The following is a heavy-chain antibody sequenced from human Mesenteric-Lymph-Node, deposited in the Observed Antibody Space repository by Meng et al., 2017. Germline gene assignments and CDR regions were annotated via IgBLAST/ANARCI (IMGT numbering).Heavy chain of an antibody. D-gene: IGHD1-26*01. CDR1: GFTFSGSA. Sequence: EVQLVDSGGGLVQPGGALKLSCAASGFTFSGSAMHWVRQVSGKGLEWVGRVRDKANNYATSYAESVKGRFTISRDDSRNTAYLQMDSLKTEDTAVYYCGSGNYFDYWGQGTLVTVSS. V-gene: IGHV3-73*01. CDR3: GSGNYFDY. CDR2: VRDKANNYAT. J-gene: IGHJ4*02.